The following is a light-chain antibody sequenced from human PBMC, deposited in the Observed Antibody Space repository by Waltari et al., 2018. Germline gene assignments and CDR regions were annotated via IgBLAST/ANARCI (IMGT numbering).Light chain of an antibody. V-gene: IGKV3-15*01. CDR2: DAS. Sequence: EIVMTQSPATLSVSSGERATLSCRASQSVMNHVAWYQQKPGQAPRLLMCDASIRATGIRPRFSGSGSGTEFTLTISSLQSEDFAVYYCQQYHNWWTFGQGTKVEIK. J-gene: IGKJ1*01. CDR3: QQYHNWWT. CDR1: QSVMNH.